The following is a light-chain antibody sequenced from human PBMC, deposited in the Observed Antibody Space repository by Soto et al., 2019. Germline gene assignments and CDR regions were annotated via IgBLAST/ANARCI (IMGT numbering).Light chain of an antibody. Sequence: DIQMTQSPSSLSASVGDRVTITCQASQDISNYLNWYQQKPGKANKLLIYDASNLEAGVPSRFSGSGSGTDFTFAISSLQPEDIATYYCQQNDNLPPTFGQGTQLEIK. V-gene: IGKV1-33*01. CDR3: QQNDNLPPT. J-gene: IGKJ2*01. CDR2: DAS. CDR1: QDISNY.